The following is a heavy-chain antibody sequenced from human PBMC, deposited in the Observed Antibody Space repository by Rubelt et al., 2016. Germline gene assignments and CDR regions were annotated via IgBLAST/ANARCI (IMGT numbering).Heavy chain of an antibody. Sequence: QVQLQESGPGLVKPSETLSLTCTVSGGSISTSFYYWGWIRQPPAKGLEWIGTMYHSGSTYYNPSLQSRVTISVDTSKKQCSRTVSSGNAADTAVYYCARHTDYGGKVYFDYWGQGALVTVSS. CDR2: MYHSGST. D-gene: IGHD4-23*01. CDR3: ARHTDYGGKVYFDY. V-gene: IGHV4-39*01. CDR1: GGSISTSFYY. J-gene: IGHJ4*02.